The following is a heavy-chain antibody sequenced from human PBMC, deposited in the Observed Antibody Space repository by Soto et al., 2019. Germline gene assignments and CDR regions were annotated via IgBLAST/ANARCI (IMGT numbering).Heavy chain of an antibody. CDR1: GFTFSSYG. D-gene: IGHD4-17*01. CDR2: IWYDGSNK. Sequence: GGSLRLSCAASGFTFSSYGMHWVRQAPGKGLEWVAVIWYDGSNKYYADSVKGRFTISRDNSKNTLYLQMNSLRAEDTAVYYCARDYGDYVLGPYYFDYWGQGTLVTVSS. J-gene: IGHJ4*02. CDR3: ARDYGDYVLGPYYFDY. V-gene: IGHV3-33*01.